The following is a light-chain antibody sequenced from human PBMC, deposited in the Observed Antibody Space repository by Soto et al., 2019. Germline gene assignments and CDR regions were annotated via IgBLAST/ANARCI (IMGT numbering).Light chain of an antibody. CDR2: DAS. CDR1: QTINSW. Sequence: DIQMTQSPSTLSASVGDRVTITCRASQTINSWLAWYQQKPGKAPRLLIYDASSLGSGVPSRLSGGESGKEFTPTTGAMKPHVFAIYYCKKYSSYWTFGKGTKGNIK. V-gene: IGKV1-5*01. J-gene: IGKJ1*01. CDR3: KKYSSYWT.